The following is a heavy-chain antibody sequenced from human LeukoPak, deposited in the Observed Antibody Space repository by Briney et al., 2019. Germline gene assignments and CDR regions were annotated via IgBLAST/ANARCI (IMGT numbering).Heavy chain of an antibody. J-gene: IGHJ4*02. D-gene: IGHD1-1*01. V-gene: IGHV1-2*02. CDR2: INPNSGGT. CDR3: ARPDLETQYYFDY. CDR1: GYTFTGYY. Sequence: ASVKVSCKASGYTFTGYYMHWVRQAPGQGLEWMGWINPNSGGTNYAQKFQGRVTMTRDTSISTAYMELSRLRSDDTAVYYCARPDLETQYYFDYWGQGTLVTVSS.